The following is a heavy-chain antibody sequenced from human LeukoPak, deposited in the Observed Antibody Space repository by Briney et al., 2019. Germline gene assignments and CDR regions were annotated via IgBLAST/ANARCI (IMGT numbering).Heavy chain of an antibody. D-gene: IGHD3-10*01. Sequence: GGSLRLSCAASGFTFSSYGMNWVRQAPGKGLEWVSYISSTSGTIYYADSVKGRFTISRDNAKNSLYLQMNSLRAEDTAVYYCARGAVQDWGKGTLVTVSS. J-gene: IGHJ4*02. CDR1: GFTFSSYG. CDR3: ARGAVQD. CDR2: ISSTSGTI. V-gene: IGHV3-48*01.